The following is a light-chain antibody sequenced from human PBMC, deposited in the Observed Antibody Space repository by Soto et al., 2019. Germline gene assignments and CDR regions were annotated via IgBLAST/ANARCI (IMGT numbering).Light chain of an antibody. CDR3: QQRRNWPPIN. CDR2: DAS. Sequence: EVVLTQSPATLSLSPGERATLSCRASQSVSSYLAWYQQKPGQAPRLLIYDASNRATGIPARFSGSGSGTDFTLTISSLEPENFAVYYCQQRRNWPPINFGQGTRLKN. CDR1: QSVSSY. J-gene: IGKJ5*01. V-gene: IGKV3-11*01.